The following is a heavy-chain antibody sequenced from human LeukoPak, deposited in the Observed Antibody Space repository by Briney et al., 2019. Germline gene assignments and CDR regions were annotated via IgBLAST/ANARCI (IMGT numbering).Heavy chain of an antibody. CDR2: ISSSGRTI. CDR1: GFTFSDYY. Sequence: GWSLRLSCAGSGFTFSDYYMSWIRQAPGKGLEWVSYISSSGRTIYYADSVKGRFTISRDNAKNSLYLQMNSLRAEDTAVYYCARVRGRWLQSRGLDYWGQGTLVTVSS. D-gene: IGHD5-24*01. CDR3: ARVRGRWLQSRGLDY. J-gene: IGHJ4*02. V-gene: IGHV3-11*01.